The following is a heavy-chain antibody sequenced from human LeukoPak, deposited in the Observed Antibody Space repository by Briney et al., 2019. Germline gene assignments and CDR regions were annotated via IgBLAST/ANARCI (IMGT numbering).Heavy chain of an antibody. J-gene: IGHJ4*02. D-gene: IGHD6-19*01. CDR2: ISYDGSNK. CDR1: GFTFSSYA. Sequence: PGGSLRLSCAASGFTFSSYAMHWVRQAPGKGLEWVAVISYDGSNKYYADSVKGRFTISRDNAKNSLYLQMNSLRAEDTAVYYCARELSSGWRYGARHFDYWGQGTLVTVSS. V-gene: IGHV3-30*04. CDR3: ARELSSGWRYGARHFDY.